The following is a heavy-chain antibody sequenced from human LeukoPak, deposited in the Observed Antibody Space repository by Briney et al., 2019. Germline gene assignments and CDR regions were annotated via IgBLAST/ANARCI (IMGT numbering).Heavy chain of an antibody. CDR2: ISVYNGNI. V-gene: IGHV1-18*01. Sequence: ASVKVSCKASGYTFTSYGITWVRQAPGQGLEWMGWISVYNGNINYAQKLQGRVTMTTDKSTSTAYMELRSLRSDDTAVYYCARTNYDFWSGYYDHWFDPWGQGTLVTVSS. D-gene: IGHD3-3*01. CDR1: GYTFTSYG. CDR3: ARTNYDFWSGYYDHWFDP. J-gene: IGHJ5*02.